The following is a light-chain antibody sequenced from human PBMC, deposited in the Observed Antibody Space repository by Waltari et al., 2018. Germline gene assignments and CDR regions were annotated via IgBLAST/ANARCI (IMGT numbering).Light chain of an antibody. V-gene: IGLV1-44*01. CDR2: SDY. CDR3: AAWDDSLSGVV. Sequence: QPVLTQPPSVSGTPGQRVTISCSGSRSNIGNFSVNWYQQLPGSAPRLLIYSDYQRPSGVPDRFSGSKSGTSASLVVSGLQSDDEADYYCAAWDDSLSGVVFGGGTKLTVL. J-gene: IGLJ2*01. CDR1: RSNIGNFS.